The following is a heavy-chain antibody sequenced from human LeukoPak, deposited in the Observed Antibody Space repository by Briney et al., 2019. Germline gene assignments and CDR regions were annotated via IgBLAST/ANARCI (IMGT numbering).Heavy chain of an antibody. Sequence: ASVKVSCKASGYTFTSYGISWVRQAPGQGLEWMGWISAYNGNTNYAQKLQGRVTMTTDTSTSTAYMELRSLRSDDTAVYYCARVEIDRYCSGGSCYSSDYWGQGTLVTVSS. V-gene: IGHV1-18*01. CDR3: ARVEIDRYCSGGSCYSSDY. D-gene: IGHD2-15*01. CDR2: ISAYNGNT. J-gene: IGHJ4*02. CDR1: GYTFTSYG.